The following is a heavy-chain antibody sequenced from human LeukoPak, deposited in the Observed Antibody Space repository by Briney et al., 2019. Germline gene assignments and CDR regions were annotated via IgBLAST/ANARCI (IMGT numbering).Heavy chain of an antibody. Sequence: GESLKISCKGSGYSFTSYWIGWVRQMPGKGLEWMGIIYPGDSDTRYTPSFQGQVTISADRSISTAYLQWNSLKASDTAMYYCARPRGYCRSGSCYSIDFWGQGTLVTVSS. J-gene: IGHJ4*02. CDR2: IYPGDSDT. D-gene: IGHD2-15*01. CDR3: ARPRGYCRSGSCYSIDF. CDR1: GYSFTSYW. V-gene: IGHV5-51*01.